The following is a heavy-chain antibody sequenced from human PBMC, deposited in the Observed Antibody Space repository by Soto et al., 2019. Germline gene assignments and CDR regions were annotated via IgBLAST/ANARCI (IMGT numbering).Heavy chain of an antibody. CDR1: GFTFRSYV. J-gene: IGHJ1*01. CDR2: TSYDGSDK. Sequence: QVHLVESGGGVVQPGTSLRVSCVGSGFTFRSYVIHWVRQAPGKGLEWVALTSYDGSDKYYGDSVRGRFTISRDNSRNTVDLQRDSLRHEDTALYYCARWGTTGGLDVWGQGTLVSVSS. D-gene: IGHD3-16*01. CDR3: ARWGTTGGLDV. V-gene: IGHV3-30*19.